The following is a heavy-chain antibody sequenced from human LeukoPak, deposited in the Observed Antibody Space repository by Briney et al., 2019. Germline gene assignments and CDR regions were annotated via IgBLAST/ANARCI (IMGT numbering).Heavy chain of an antibody. CDR2: IKQDGIEK. D-gene: IGHD3-22*01. CDR1: GFTFSNYW. V-gene: IGHV3-7*01. J-gene: IGHJ1*01. CDR3: ATCSSGYYCDHFQT. Sequence: GGSLRLSCTASGFTFSNYWMTWIRQAPGKGLEWVANIKQDGIEKYYVDSVEGRFTVSRDNSKNSLFLQIESLRAADTAVYYCATCSSGYYCDHFQTWGQGSLVTASS.